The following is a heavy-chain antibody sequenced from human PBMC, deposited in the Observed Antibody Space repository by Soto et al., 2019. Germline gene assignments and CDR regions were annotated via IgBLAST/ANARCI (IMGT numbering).Heavy chain of an antibody. Sequence: QITLKESGPALVKPTQTLTLTCTFSGFSLSTSGVGVGWIRQPPGEALEWLALIYWDDYKHFSPSLESRLTITKNTSKNKVGPTMTNMDPVDTATYYCVHKGGGDRILDYWGQGTLVTVSS. J-gene: IGHJ4*02. CDR3: VHKGGGDRILDY. V-gene: IGHV2-5*02. D-gene: IGHD3-16*01. CDR2: IYWDDYK. CDR1: GFSLSTSGVG.